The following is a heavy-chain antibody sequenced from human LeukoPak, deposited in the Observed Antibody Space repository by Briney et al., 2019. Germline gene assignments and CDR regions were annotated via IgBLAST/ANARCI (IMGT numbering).Heavy chain of an antibody. J-gene: IGHJ4*02. CDR3: ARVTGYMIEDYFDY. CDR2: IHYSGNI. CDR1: GGSISRNY. Sequence: SETLSLTCTVSGGSISRNYWSWIRQPPGKGLEWIRNIHYSGNINYNPSLKSRVTISVDTSKNQFSLKLRSVTAADTAVYYCARVTGYMIEDYFDYWGQGILVTVSS. V-gene: IGHV4-59*01. D-gene: IGHD3-9*01.